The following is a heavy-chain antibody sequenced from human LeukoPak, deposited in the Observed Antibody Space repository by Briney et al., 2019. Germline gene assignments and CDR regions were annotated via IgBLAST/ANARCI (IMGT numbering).Heavy chain of an antibody. J-gene: IGHJ4*02. CDR1: GFTVSSNY. Sequence: GGSLRLSCAASGFTVSSNYMSWVRHAPGKGLEWVSVIYSGGSTYYADSVKGRFTISRDNAKNSLYLQMNSLRAEDTAVYYCARADSTMVVWYFDYWGQGALVTVSS. D-gene: IGHD4/OR15-4a*01. V-gene: IGHV3-66*01. CDR3: ARADSTMVVWYFDY. CDR2: IYSGGST.